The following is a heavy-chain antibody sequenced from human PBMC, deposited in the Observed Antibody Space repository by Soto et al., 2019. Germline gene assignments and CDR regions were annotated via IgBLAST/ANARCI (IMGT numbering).Heavy chain of an antibody. CDR2: INHSGST. CDR3: ANIKLTGETDEAPEYYFDY. D-gene: IGHD7-27*01. CDR1: GGSFSGYY. Sequence: SETLSLTCAVYGGSFSGYYWSWIRQPPGKGLEWIGEINHSGSTNYNPSLKSRVTISVDTSKNQFSLKLSSVTAADTAVYYCANIKLTGETDEAPEYYFDYWGQGTLVTVSS. J-gene: IGHJ4*02. V-gene: IGHV4-34*01.